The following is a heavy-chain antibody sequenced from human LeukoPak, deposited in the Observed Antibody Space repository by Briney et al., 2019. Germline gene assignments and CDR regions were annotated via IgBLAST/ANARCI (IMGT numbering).Heavy chain of an antibody. CDR1: GFTVSSNY. V-gene: IGHV3-53*01. CDR2: IYSGGST. Sequence: GGSLRLSCAASGFTVSSNYMSCVRQAPGKGLEWVSVIYSGGSTYYADSVKGRFTISRDNSKNTLYLQMNSLRAEDTAVYYCAKDIYGDYGGFDYWGQGTLVTVSS. CDR3: AKDIYGDYGGFDY. D-gene: IGHD4-23*01. J-gene: IGHJ4*02.